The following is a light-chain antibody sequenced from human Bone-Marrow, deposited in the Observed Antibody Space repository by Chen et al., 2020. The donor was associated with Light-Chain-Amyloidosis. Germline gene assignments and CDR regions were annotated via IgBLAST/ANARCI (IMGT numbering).Light chain of an antibody. CDR3: QVWDRSSDRPV. J-gene: IGLJ3*02. Sequence: SYVLTQPSSVSVAPGQTATIAWGGNNIGSTSVHWYKQTPGQAPLLVVYDDRDRPSGIPERLSGSNSGNTATLTISRVEAGDEADYYCQVWDRSSDRPVFGGGTKLTVL. V-gene: IGLV3-21*02. CDR1: NIGSTS. CDR2: DDR.